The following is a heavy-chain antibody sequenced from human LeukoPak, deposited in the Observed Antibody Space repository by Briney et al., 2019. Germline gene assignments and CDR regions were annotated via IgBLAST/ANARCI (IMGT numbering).Heavy chain of an antibody. J-gene: IGHJ4*02. CDR1: GGSFSGYY. CDR3: ARDRDYDSTFDY. CDR2: INHSGST. D-gene: IGHD3-22*01. V-gene: IGHV4-34*01. Sequence: SETLSLTCAVYGGSFSGYYWSWIRQPPGKGLEWIGEINHSGSTNYNPSLKSRVTISVDTSRGQFSLKLSSVTAADTAVYYCARDRDYDSTFDYWGQGTLVTVSS.